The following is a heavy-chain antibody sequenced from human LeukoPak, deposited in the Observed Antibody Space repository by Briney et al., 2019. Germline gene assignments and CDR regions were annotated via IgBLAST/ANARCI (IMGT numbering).Heavy chain of an antibody. V-gene: IGHV1-69*13. CDR1: GGTFSSLT. CDR2: IIPIFGRA. Sequence: SVKVSCKASGGTFSSLTINWVRQAPGQGLEWMGGIIPIFGRANYAQKFQGRVTITADDSTSTAYMELSSLRSEDTAVYYCATFYGDYYYFDYWGQGTLVTVSS. J-gene: IGHJ4*02. D-gene: IGHD4-17*01. CDR3: ATFYGDYYYFDY.